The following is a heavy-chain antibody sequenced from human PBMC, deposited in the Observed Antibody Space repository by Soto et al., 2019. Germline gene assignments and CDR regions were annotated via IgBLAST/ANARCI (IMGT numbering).Heavy chain of an antibody. Sequence: GGSLRLSCAASGFSFSNFGMHCVRQAPVKVLEWVAIIWHDGSEKYHANPVKCRFTISRDNAKNTLFLQMNSLRAEDNAMYYCVKDGNDWPIDYWGQGTLVTVSS. CDR3: VKDGNDWPIDY. V-gene: IGHV3-33*06. CDR1: GFSFSNFG. J-gene: IGHJ4*02. CDR2: IWHDGSEK. D-gene: IGHD3-9*01.